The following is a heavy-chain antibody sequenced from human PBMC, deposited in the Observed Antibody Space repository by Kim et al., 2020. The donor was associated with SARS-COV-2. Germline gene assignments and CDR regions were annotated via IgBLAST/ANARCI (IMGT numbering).Heavy chain of an antibody. V-gene: IGHV1-69*02. CDR2: IIPILGIA. J-gene: IGHJ4*02. Sequence: SVKVSCKASGGTFSSYTISWVRQAPGQGLEWMGRIIPILGIANYAQKFQGRVTITADKSTSTAYMELSSLRSEDTAVYYCARSYYDSSGYYQKNNFDYWGQGTLVTVSS. CDR3: ARSYYDSSGYYQKNNFDY. CDR1: GGTFSSYT. D-gene: IGHD3-22*01.